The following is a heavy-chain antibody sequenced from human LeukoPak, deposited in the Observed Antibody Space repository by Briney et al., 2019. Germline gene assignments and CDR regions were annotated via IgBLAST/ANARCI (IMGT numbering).Heavy chain of an antibody. CDR3: TRDRGLYYYDSSAYVFDS. CDR2: IYSGGST. D-gene: IGHD3-22*01. Sequence: PGGSLRLSCAASGFTVSSNYMSWVRQAPGKGLEWVSVIYSGGSTYYADSVKGRFTISRDNSKNTLYLQMNSLRAEDTAMYYCTRDRGLYYYDSSAYVFDSWGQGTLITVSS. CDR1: GFTVSSNY. J-gene: IGHJ4*02. V-gene: IGHV3-66*01.